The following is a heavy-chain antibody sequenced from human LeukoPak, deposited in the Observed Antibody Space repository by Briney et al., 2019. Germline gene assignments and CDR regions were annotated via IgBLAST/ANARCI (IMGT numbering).Heavy chain of an antibody. CDR1: GYTFTGYY. D-gene: IGHD2-15*01. J-gene: IGHJ4*02. V-gene: IGHV1-2*02. CDR2: INPNSGGT. Sequence: ASVKVSCKASGYTFTGYYMHWVRQAPGQGLEWMGWINPNSGGTNYAQKFQGRVTMTRDTSISTAYMELSRLRSDDTAVYYYARGYCSGGSCYSSFVWGQGTLVTVSS. CDR3: ARGYCSGGSCYSSFV.